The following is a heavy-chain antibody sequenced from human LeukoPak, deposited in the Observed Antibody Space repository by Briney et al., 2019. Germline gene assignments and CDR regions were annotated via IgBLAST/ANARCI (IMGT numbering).Heavy chain of an antibody. CDR2: ISGSGGST. CDR1: GFTFSSYA. D-gene: IGHD2-15*01. J-gene: IGHJ4*02. V-gene: IGHV3-23*01. CDR3: AVHRCSGGSCYPTGPYDY. Sequence: GGSLRLSCAASGFTFSSYAMSWVRQAPGKGLEWVSAISGSGGSTYYADSVKGRFTISRDNSKNTLYLQMNSLRAEDTAVYYRAVHRCSGGSCYPTGPYDYWGQGTLVTVSS.